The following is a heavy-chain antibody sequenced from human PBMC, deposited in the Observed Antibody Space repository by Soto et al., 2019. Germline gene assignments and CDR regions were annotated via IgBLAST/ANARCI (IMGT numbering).Heavy chain of an antibody. CDR2: TYYRSKWYN. CDR1: GDSVSSNSAA. V-gene: IGHV6-1*01. CDR3: ARGEQYSGRIFDY. J-gene: IGHJ4*02. Sequence: SQTLSLTCGISGDSVSSNSAAWNWLRQSPSRGLEWLGRTYYRSKWYNDYAVSVESRITINPDTSKNHFSLQLNFVTPEDTAVYFCARGEQYSGRIFDYWGQGTLVTSPQ. D-gene: IGHD1-26*01.